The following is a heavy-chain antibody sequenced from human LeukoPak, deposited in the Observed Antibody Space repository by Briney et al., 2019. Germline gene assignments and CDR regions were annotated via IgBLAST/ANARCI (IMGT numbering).Heavy chain of an antibody. CDR2: ISYSGRT. V-gene: IGHV4-59*01. CDR3: ARGSHYGSGRLFDY. Sequence: PSETLSLTCTVSGDSFSTYYWSGIRQPPGKGLEWIGYISYSGRTNYSPSLRSRVTLSLDTSKSQFSLRLSSVTAADTAFYYCARGSHYGSGRLFDYWGQGTLVTVSS. CDR1: GDSFSTYY. J-gene: IGHJ4*02. D-gene: IGHD3-10*01.